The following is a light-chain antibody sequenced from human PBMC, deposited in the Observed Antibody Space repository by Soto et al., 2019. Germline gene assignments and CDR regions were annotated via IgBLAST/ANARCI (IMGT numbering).Light chain of an antibody. CDR2: GAS. Sequence: EIVMTQSPATLSVSPGERATLTCRASQSVSSNLAWYQQKPGQAPRLLIYGASTRATGIPARFSGSGSGTEFTLTISSLQSEAFAVYHCQQYNTWPPLTFGGGTKVEI. J-gene: IGKJ4*01. V-gene: IGKV3-15*01. CDR1: QSVSSN. CDR3: QQYNTWPPLT.